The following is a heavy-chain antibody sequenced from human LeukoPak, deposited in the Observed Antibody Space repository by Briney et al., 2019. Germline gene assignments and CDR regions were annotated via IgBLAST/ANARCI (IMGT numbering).Heavy chain of an antibody. Sequence: PGGSLRLSCAASGFTFSSYAMSWVRQARGKGLEWVSAISGSGGSTYYADSVKGRFTISRDNSKNTLYLQMNSLRAEDTAVYYCAKVLRYFDWQPYYYYGMDVWGQGTTVTVSS. CDR1: GFTFSSYA. V-gene: IGHV3-23*01. J-gene: IGHJ6*02. CDR3: AKVLRYFDWQPYYYYGMDV. D-gene: IGHD3-9*01. CDR2: ISGSGGST.